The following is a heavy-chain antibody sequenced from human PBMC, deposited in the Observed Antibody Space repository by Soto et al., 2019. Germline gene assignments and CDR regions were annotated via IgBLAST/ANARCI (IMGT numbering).Heavy chain of an antibody. D-gene: IGHD3-3*02. CDR3: ARHFSFFGFYYYGMDV. Sequence: GESLKISCKGSGYSFTSYWISWVRQMPGKGLEWMGRIDPSGSYTNYSPSFQGHVTISADKSISTAYLQWSSLKASDTAMYYCARHFSFFGFYYYGMDVWGQGTTVTVSS. CDR2: IDPSGSYT. J-gene: IGHJ6*02. CDR1: GYSFTSYW. V-gene: IGHV5-10-1*01.